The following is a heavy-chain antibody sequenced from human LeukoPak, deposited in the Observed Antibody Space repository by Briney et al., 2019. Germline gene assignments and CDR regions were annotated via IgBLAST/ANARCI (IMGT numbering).Heavy chain of an antibody. V-gene: IGHV3-48*04. CDR3: ARWPRYSSREFDY. D-gene: IGHD6-13*01. CDR2: ISSSSSTI. Sequence: QPGGSLRLSCAASGFTFSSYSMNWVRQAPGKGLEWVSYISSSSSTIYYADSAKGRFTISRDNAKNSLYLQMNSLRAEDTAVYYCARWPRYSSREFDYWGQGTLVTVSS. J-gene: IGHJ4*02. CDR1: GFTFSSYS.